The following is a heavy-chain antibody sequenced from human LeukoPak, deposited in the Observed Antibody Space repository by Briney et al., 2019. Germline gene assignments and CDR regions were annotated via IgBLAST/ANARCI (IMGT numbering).Heavy chain of an antibody. V-gene: IGHV4-59*01. CDR1: GGSISSYY. J-gene: IGHJ4*02. CDR2: IYYSGST. D-gene: IGHD6-19*01. Sequence: SETLSLTCTVSGGSISSYYWSWIPQPPGKGREWIVYIYYSGSTNYNPSLKSRVTISVDTSKNQFSLKMSSVTAEDTAVYYCARGYSSGWYSYYFDYWGQGTLVTVSS. CDR3: ARGYSSGWYSYYFDY.